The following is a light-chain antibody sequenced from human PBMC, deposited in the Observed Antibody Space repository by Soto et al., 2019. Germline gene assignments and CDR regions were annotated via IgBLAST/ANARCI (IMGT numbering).Light chain of an antibody. CDR1: SSDVGGYDY. CDR3: CSYAGSYTYV. V-gene: IGLV2-11*01. CDR2: DVR. Sequence: QSVLTQPRSVSGSPGQSVTIFFTGTSSDVGGYDYVSWYQQHPGKAPKLMIYDVRERPSGVPDRVSGSKSGNTASLTISGLQAEDEADYYCCSYAGSYTYVFGTGTKVTVL. J-gene: IGLJ1*01.